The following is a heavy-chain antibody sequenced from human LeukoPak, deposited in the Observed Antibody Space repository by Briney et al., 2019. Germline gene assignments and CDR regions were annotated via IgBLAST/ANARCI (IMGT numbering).Heavy chain of an antibody. V-gene: IGHV4-4*07. CDR3: ARAGFGEFSRIYYYYYYMDV. CDR2: IYTSGSA. D-gene: IGHD3-10*01. J-gene: IGHJ6*03. CDR1: GGSISSYY. Sequence: SETLSLTCTVSGGSISSYYWSWIRQPAGKGLEWIGRIYTSGSANYNPSLKSRVTMSVDTSKNQFSLKLSSVTAADTAVYYCARAGFGEFSRIYYYYYYMDVWGKGTTVTVSS.